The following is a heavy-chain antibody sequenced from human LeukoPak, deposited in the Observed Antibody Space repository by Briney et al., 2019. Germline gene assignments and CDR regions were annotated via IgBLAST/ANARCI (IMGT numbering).Heavy chain of an antibody. D-gene: IGHD6-13*01. CDR2: ISAYNGNT. CDR3: ARDNLQAAAGPSFDY. J-gene: IGHJ4*02. CDR1: GYTFTSYG. Sequence: PGASVKVSCKASGYTFTSYGISWVRQAPGQGLEWMGWISAYNGNTNYAQKLQGRVTMTTDTSTSTAYMELRSLRSDDTAVYYCARDNLQAAAGPSFDYWGQGTLVTVSS. V-gene: IGHV1-18*01.